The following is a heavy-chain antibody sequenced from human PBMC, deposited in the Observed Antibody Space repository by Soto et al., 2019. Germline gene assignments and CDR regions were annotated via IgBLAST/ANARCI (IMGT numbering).Heavy chain of an antibody. CDR2: IYSGGST. V-gene: IGHV3-53*01. CDR3: AGSMVRGVIRFPNWFDP. Sequence: GGSLRLSCAASGFTVSSNYMSWVRQAPGKGLEWVSVIYSGGSTYYADSVKGRFTISRDNSKNTLYLQMNSLRAEDTAVYYCAGSMVRGVIRFPNWFDPWGQGTLVTVSS. J-gene: IGHJ5*02. D-gene: IGHD3-10*01. CDR1: GFTVSSNY.